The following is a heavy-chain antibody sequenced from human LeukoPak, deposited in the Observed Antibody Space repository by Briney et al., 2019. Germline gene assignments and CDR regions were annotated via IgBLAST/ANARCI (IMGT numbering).Heavy chain of an antibody. CDR2: ISSSSSYI. V-gene: IGHV3-21*01. CDR3: ARTQGSFTMVTVNAFDI. Sequence: GGSLRLSCAASGFTFSSHGMNWVRQAPGKGLEWVSSISSSSSYIYYADSVKGRFTISRDNAKNSLYLQMNSLRAEDTAVYYCARTQGSFTMVTVNAFDIWGQGTMVTVSS. CDR1: GFTFSSHG. D-gene: IGHD5-18*01. J-gene: IGHJ3*02.